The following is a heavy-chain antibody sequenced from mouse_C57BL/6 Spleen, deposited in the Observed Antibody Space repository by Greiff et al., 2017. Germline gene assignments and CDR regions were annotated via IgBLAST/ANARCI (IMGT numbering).Heavy chain of an antibody. D-gene: IGHD3-3*01. CDR3: ARGGGTWRDAMDY. CDR1: GYTFTSYW. V-gene: IGHV1-69*01. CDR2: IDPSDSYT. J-gene: IGHJ4*01. Sequence: VQLQQPGAELVMPGASVKLSCKASGYTFTSYWMHWVKQRPGQGLEWIGEIDPSDSYTNYNQKFKGKATLTVDTSSSTAYMQLSSLTSEDSAVYYCARGGGTWRDAMDYWGQGTSVTVSS.